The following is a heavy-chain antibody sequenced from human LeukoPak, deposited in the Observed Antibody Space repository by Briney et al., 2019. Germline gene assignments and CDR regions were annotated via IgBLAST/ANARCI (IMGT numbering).Heavy chain of an antibody. Sequence: PGGSLRLSCAASGFTFSSYAMSCARQAPGKGLEWVSSISGSGGSTYYADSVKGRFTTSRDNSKNTLYLQMNSLRAEDTAVYYNAKAQWSYDAFDIWGQGTMVTVSS. V-gene: IGHV3-23*01. CDR2: ISGSGGST. CDR1: GFTFSSYA. CDR3: AKAQWSYDAFDI. J-gene: IGHJ3*02. D-gene: IGHD4/OR15-4a*01.